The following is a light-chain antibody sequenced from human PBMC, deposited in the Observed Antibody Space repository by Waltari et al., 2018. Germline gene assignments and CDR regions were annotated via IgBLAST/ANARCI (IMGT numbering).Light chain of an antibody. V-gene: IGKV2-28*01. CDR3: MEALQSVT. CDR1: QSLLDSNGYNY. Sequence: DIVMTQSPVSLTVTPGEPASISCRSSQSLLDSNGYNYLDWYLQKPGQSPQILIYVGSNRASGVPDRFSGSGAGTDCTLKISRVEAEDAGVYYCMEALQSVTFGQGTRLEIK. CDR2: VGS. J-gene: IGKJ5*01.